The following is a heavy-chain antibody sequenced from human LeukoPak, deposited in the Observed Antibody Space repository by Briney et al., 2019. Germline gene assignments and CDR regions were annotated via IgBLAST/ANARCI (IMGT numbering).Heavy chain of an antibody. CDR2: IYSGGST. CDR3: ARGYYDSSGQSC. D-gene: IGHD3-22*01. CDR1: GFTVSSNY. J-gene: IGHJ4*02. V-gene: IGHV3-66*01. Sequence: GGSLRLSCAASGFTVSSNYMSWVRHAPGGGVEGVLVIYSGGSTYYADPVKGRFTISRDNSKNTLYLQMNSLRAADTAVYYCARGYYDSSGQSCWGQRTLVTASS.